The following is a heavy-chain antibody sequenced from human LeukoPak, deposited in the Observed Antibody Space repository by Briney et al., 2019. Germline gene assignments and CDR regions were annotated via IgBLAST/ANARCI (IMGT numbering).Heavy chain of an antibody. Sequence: GGSLRLSCAVSGFTFSSHWMSWVRQAPGKGLEWVANIKQDGSEKYYVDSVKGGFTISRDNAKKSMFLQMNSLRAEDTAVYYCARDGEMPTIYFDYWGQGTLVTVSS. V-gene: IGHV3-7*01. D-gene: IGHD5-24*01. CDR2: IKQDGSEK. CDR1: GFTFSSHW. CDR3: ARDGEMPTIYFDY. J-gene: IGHJ4*02.